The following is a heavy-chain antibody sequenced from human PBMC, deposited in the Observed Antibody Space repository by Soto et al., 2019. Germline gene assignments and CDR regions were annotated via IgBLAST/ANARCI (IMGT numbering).Heavy chain of an antibody. CDR3: ARGDDGSYSLPYDY. V-gene: IGHV4-38-2*01. CDR2: IYHGGST. D-gene: IGHD1-26*01. CDR1: GYSISSGYY. J-gene: IGHJ4*02. Sequence: SETLSLTCAVSGYSISSGYYWGWLRQPPGKGLEWIGSIYHGGSTYYNPSLNSRVTLSIDMTNNHVSLILNSVTAADTAVYYCARGDDGSYSLPYDYWGQGTLVTVSS.